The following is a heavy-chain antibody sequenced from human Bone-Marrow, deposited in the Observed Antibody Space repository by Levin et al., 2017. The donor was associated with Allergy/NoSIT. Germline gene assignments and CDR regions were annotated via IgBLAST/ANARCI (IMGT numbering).Heavy chain of an antibody. V-gene: IGHV3-21*01. CDR3: ARAFCSGGSCYLQWVPQFDY. D-gene: IGHD2-15*01. CDR1: GFTFSSYS. J-gene: IGHJ4*02. Sequence: GGSLRLSCAASGFTFSSYSMNWVRQAPGKGLEWVSSISSSSSYIYYADSVKGRFTISRDNAKNSLYLQMNSLRAEDTAVYYCARAFCSGGSCYLQWVPQFDYWGQGTLVTVSS. CDR2: ISSSSSYI.